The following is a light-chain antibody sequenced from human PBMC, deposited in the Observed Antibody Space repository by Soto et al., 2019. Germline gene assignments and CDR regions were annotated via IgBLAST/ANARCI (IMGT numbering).Light chain of an antibody. J-gene: IGKJ1*01. CDR2: DAS. CDR3: QQYTGYSRT. CDR1: QSISDS. V-gene: IGKV1-5*01. Sequence: IQMTQSPSTLSTTIGDRVTITCRASQSISDSLAWYQQKPGKAPFLLISDASNLERGVPSRFSGSGSGTEFTLTISSMQPDDFATYYCQQYTGYSRTFGQGTKVDIK.